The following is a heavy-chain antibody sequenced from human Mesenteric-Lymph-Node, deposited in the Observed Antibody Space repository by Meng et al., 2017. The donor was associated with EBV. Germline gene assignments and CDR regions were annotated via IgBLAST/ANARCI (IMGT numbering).Heavy chain of an antibody. J-gene: IGHJ4*02. CDR3: AHRPPFGELLDY. CDR2: IYWDDDE. Sequence: PLKESGPTLVKPTQTLTLTCTFSGFSLSTFGVGVGWIRQPPGKALEWLAVIYWDDDERYSPSLKSRLTITKDTSKNQVVLKMTDMDPVDTATYYCAHRPPFGELLDYWGQGTLVTVSS. CDR1: GFSLSTFGVG. V-gene: IGHV2-5*02. D-gene: IGHD3-10*01.